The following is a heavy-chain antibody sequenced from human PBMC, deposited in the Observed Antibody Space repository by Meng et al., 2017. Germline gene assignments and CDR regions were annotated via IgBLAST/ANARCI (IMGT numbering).Heavy chain of an antibody. V-gene: IGHV1-3*01. J-gene: IGHJ5*02. Sequence: QVQLVQAGAEGKKPGASVKVSCKASGYPFTSYAMHWVRQAPGQRLEWMGWINAGNGNTKYSQKFQGRVTITRDTSASTAYMELSSLRSEDTAVYYCARDKLKTFDPWGQGTLVTVAS. CDR2: INAGNGNT. CDR1: GYPFTSYA. CDR3: ARDKLKTFDP.